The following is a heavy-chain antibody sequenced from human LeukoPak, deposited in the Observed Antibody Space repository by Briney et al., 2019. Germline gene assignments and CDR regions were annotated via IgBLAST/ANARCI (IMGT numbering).Heavy chain of an antibody. CDR3: ARLGSSSNYYGMDV. Sequence: SETLSLTCTVSGGSISSYYWSWIRQPPGKGLEWIGYIYYSGSTNYNPPLKSRVTISVDTSKNPFSLKLSSVTAADTAVYYCARLGSSSNYYGMDVWGQGTTVTVSS. CDR1: GGSISSYY. CDR2: IYYSGST. D-gene: IGHD6-13*01. V-gene: IGHV4-59*08. J-gene: IGHJ6*02.